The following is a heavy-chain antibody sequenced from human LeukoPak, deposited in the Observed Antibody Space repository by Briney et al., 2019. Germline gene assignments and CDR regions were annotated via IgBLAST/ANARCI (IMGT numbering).Heavy chain of an antibody. CDR1: GFTFSSYE. Sequence: GGSLRLSCAASGFTFSSYEMNWVRQAPGKGLEWVSYISSSGSTIYYADSVKGRFTISRDNSKNTLYLQMNSLRAGDTAVYYCAKAMVRFDSRGQGTLVTVSS. V-gene: IGHV3-48*03. J-gene: IGHJ4*02. CDR2: ISSSGSTI. D-gene: IGHD3-10*01. CDR3: AKAMVRFDS.